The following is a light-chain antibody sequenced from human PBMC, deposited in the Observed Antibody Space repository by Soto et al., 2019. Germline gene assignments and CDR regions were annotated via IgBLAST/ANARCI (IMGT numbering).Light chain of an antibody. J-gene: IGKJ2*01. CDR1: QSVDRSY. CDR3: HQYGSSPNT. V-gene: IGKV3-20*01. Sequence: ETVLTQFPGTLSLSPGDRVTLSCRASQSVDRSYLAWYQQKPGQAPRLLLYGASSRATGIPDRFSGSGSGTDFTLTIFGLEPEDFAVYYCHQYGSSPNTFGQGTKLEIK. CDR2: GAS.